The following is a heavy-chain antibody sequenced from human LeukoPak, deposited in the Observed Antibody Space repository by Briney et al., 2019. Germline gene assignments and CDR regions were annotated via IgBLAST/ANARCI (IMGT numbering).Heavy chain of an antibody. CDR1: GYTFTGYY. Sequence: ASVKVSCKASGYTFTGYYMHWVRQAPGKGLEWMGWINPNSGGTNYTQKFRGRVTMTRDTYTSTVYMELSSLRSKDTAVYYCARVMGYSYGEMSFDYRGQGTLVTVSS. D-gene: IGHD5-18*01. V-gene: IGHV1-2*02. J-gene: IGHJ4*02. CDR2: INPNSGGT. CDR3: ARVMGYSYGEMSFDY.